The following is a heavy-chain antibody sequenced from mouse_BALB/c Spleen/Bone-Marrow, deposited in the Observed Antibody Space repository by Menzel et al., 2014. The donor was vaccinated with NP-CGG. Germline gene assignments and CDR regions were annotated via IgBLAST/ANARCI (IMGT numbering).Heavy chain of an antibody. D-gene: IGHD3-2*01. Sequence: EVQLVESGGGLVQPKGSLKLSCAASGFTLNTYAMNWVRQAPGKGLEWVARIRSKSNNYATYYADSVKDRFTISRDDSQSMLYLQMNNLKTEDTAMYYCVRRDSSGYWFAYWGQGTLVTVSA. J-gene: IGHJ3*01. V-gene: IGHV10-1*02. CDR1: GFTLNTYA. CDR2: IRSKSNNYAT. CDR3: VRRDSSGYWFAY.